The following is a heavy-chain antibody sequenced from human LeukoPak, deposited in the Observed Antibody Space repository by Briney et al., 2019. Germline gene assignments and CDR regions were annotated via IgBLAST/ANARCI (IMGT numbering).Heavy chain of an antibody. D-gene: IGHD4-23*01. V-gene: IGHV3-23*01. CDR2: ISARGDDT. Sequence: GGSLRLSCAGSGFTFSSYGMSWVRQAPGKGLEWVSAISARGDDTYYIDSVKGRFIISRDNSKNTLYLQMNSLKAEDTAVYYCAKRYDYGGDSKYFDAWGQGTPVTVSS. CDR1: GFTFSSYG. CDR3: AKRYDYGGDSKYFDA. J-gene: IGHJ4*02.